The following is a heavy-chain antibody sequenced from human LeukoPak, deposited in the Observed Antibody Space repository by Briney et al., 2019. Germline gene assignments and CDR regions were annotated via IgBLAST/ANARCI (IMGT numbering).Heavy chain of an antibody. CDR2: INAGNGNT. CDR1: GYTFTSYD. J-gene: IGHJ6*02. V-gene: IGHV1-3*01. D-gene: IGHD3-22*01. Sequence: ASVKVSCKASGYTFTSYDINWVRQAPGQRLEWMGWINAGNGNTKYSQKFQDRVTITRDTSASTAYMELSSLRSEDTAVYYCARDLDSSREDVWGQGTTVTVSS. CDR3: ARDLDSSREDV.